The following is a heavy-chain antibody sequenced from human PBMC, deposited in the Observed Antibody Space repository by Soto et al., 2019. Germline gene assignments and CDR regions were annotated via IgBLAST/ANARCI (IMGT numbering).Heavy chain of an antibody. J-gene: IGHJ4*02. Sequence: QVQLVQSGAEVKKPGASVKVSCKASGYTFTNYAMHWVRQAPGQRLEWMGGINGGNGNTKYSQKLQGRVTITRDTSASTAYMDLSSLRSEDTAVYYCARGPGGPDGPGDYWGQGTLVTVSS. CDR2: INGGNGNT. CDR1: GYTFTNYA. V-gene: IGHV1-3*01. CDR3: ARGPGGPDGPGDY. D-gene: IGHD2-15*01.